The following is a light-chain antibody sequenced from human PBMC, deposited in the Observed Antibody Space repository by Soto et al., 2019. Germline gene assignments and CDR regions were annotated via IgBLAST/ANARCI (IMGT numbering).Light chain of an antibody. J-gene: IGKJ4*01. CDR2: GAS. V-gene: IGKV3-20*01. Sequence: EIVLTQSPGTMSLSQGERATLSCRASQRVSSRFVAWYQQKPSQATRLLIFGASISATGVPDRCSGSGSGTDFTLTISRLQPEDVTSYYCQQANSSPRTFGGGTKVDIK. CDR1: QRVSSRF. CDR3: QQANSSPRT.